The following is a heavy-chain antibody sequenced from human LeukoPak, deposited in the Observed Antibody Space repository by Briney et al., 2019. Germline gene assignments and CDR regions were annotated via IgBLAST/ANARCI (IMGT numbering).Heavy chain of an antibody. CDR3: ARHAEMATRDSYYYYYYMDV. CDR2: IYPGDSDT. V-gene: IGHV5-51*01. Sequence: GESLKISCKGSGYIFTSYWIGWVRQMPGKGLGWMGIIYPGDSDTRYSPSFQGQVTISADKSISTAYLQCSSLKASDTAMYYCARHAEMATRDSYYYYYYMDVWGKGTTVTVSS. J-gene: IGHJ6*03. D-gene: IGHD5-24*01. CDR1: GYIFTSYW.